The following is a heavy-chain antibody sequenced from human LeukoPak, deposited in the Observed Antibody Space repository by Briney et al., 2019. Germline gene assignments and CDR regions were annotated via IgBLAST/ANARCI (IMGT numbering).Heavy chain of an antibody. D-gene: IGHD5-18*01. CDR3: ANGYTYGLGSAYFFDY. Sequence: GGSLRLSCAASGFTFDDYAMHWVRQAPGKGLEWVSSISWNSATIVYADSVKGRFTISRDSAKNSLYLQMDSLRAEDMALYYCANGYTYGLGSAYFFDYWGQGTLVTVSS. CDR2: ISWNSATI. J-gene: IGHJ4*02. CDR1: GFTFDDYA. V-gene: IGHV3-9*03.